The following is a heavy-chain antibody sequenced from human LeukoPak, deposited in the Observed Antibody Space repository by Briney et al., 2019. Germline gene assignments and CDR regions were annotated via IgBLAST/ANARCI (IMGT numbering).Heavy chain of an antibody. V-gene: IGHV1-18*01. CDR3: ARDHIVLMVYDHDY. CDR2: ISAYNGNT. J-gene: IGHJ4*02. D-gene: IGHD2-8*01. Sequence: GASVKVSCKASGYTFTSYGISWVRQAPGQGLEWMGWISAYNGNTNYAQKLQGRVTMTTDTSTSTAYMELRSLRSDDTAVYYCARDHIVLMVYDHDYWGQGTLVTVSS. CDR1: GYTFTSYG.